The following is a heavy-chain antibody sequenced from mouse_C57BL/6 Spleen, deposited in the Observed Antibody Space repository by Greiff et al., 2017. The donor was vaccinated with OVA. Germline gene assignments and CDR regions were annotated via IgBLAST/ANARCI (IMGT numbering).Heavy chain of an antibody. CDR1: GYTFTSYW. V-gene: IGHV1-52*01. CDR3: AIRGNYDYAMDY. D-gene: IGHD2-1*01. Sequence: QVQLQQPGAELVRPGSSVKLSCKASGYTFTSYWMHWVKQRPIQGLEWIGNIDPSDSETHYNQKFKDKATLTVDKSSSTAYMQLSSLTSEDSAVYYCAIRGNYDYAMDYWDQGTSVTVSS. J-gene: IGHJ4*01. CDR2: IDPSDSET.